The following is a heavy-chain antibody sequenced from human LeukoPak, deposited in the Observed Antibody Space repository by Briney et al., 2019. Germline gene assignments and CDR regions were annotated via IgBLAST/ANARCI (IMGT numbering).Heavy chain of an antibody. V-gene: IGHV3-23*01. D-gene: IGHD2-21*02. Sequence: PGGSLRLSCTTSGFTFSSFTMSWVRQAPGKGLEWVSSINYNSANKCHADSVKGRFTISRDNSKNTLYLQMHSLRVDDTALYYCTKRRPSGSVTVDEYWGQGALVTVSS. CDR2: INYNSANK. CDR3: TKRRPSGSVTVDEY. J-gene: IGHJ4*02. CDR1: GFTFSSFT.